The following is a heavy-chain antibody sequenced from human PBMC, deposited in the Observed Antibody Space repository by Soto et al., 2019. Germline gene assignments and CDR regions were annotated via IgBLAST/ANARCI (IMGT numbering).Heavy chain of an antibody. J-gene: IGHJ6*02. Sequence: SETLSLTCAVYGGSFSGYYWSWIRQPPGKGLEWIGEINHSGSTNYNPSLKSRVTISVDTSKNQFSLKLSSVTAADTAVYYCARVSYYDFWSGYYTQYYYYGMDVWGQGTTVTVSS. CDR1: GGSFSGYY. D-gene: IGHD3-3*01. CDR3: ARVSYYDFWSGYYTQYYYYGMDV. CDR2: INHSGST. V-gene: IGHV4-34*01.